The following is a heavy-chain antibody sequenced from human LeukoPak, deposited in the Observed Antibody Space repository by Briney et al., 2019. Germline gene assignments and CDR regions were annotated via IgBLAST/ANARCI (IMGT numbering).Heavy chain of an antibody. D-gene: IGHD6-19*01. V-gene: IGHV4-59*01. CDR2: IYYSGST. CDR3: ARDRVAVAGQYQNWFDP. CDR1: GGSISSYY. J-gene: IGHJ5*02. Sequence: SETLSLTCTVSGGSISSYYWSWIRQPPGKGLEWIGYIYYSGSTNYNPSPKSRVTISVDTSKNQFSLKLSSVTAADTAVYYCARDRVAVAGQYQNWFDPWGQGTLVTVSS.